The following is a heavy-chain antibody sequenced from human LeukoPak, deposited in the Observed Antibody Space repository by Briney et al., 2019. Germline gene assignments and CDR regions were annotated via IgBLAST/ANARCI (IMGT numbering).Heavy chain of an antibody. J-gene: IGHJ3*02. D-gene: IGHD2-15*01. V-gene: IGHV2-70*04. Sequence: SGPALVKPTQTLTLTCTFSGFSLSTSGMRASWIRQPPGKALEWLARIDWDDDKFYSTSLKTRLTISKDTSKNQVVLTMTNMDPVDTATYYCARSGPDALYCSGGSCYSIAFDIWGQGTMVTVSS. CDR2: IDWDDDK. CDR3: ARSGPDALYCSGGSCYSIAFDI. CDR1: GFSLSTSGMR.